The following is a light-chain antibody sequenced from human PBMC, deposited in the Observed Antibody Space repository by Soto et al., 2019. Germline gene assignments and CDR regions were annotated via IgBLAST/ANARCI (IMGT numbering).Light chain of an antibody. CDR2: AAS. CDR1: QDIAIY. CDR3: QQSYSTLIT. Sequence: IQLTQSPSSLSASVGDRVTITCRASQDIAIYLAWYQQKPGKAPKLLIYAASTLQSGVPSRFSGSGSGTDFTLTISCLQSEDFATYYCQQSYSTLITFGQGTRLEIK. V-gene: IGKV1-9*01. J-gene: IGKJ5*01.